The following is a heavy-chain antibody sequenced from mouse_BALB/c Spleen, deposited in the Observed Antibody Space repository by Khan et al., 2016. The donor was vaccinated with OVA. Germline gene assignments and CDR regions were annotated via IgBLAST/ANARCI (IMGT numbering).Heavy chain of an antibody. J-gene: IGHJ4*01. CDR2: INPSSGYT. CDR1: GYTFTSYT. V-gene: IGHV1-4*01. CDR3: ARGTYYAMDY. D-gene: IGHD3-3*01. Sequence: QVQLQQSGAELARPGASVKMSCKASGYTFTSYTMHWVKQRPGQGLEWIGYINPSSGYTNSNQKFKDKATLTADKSSSTAYMQLSSLTSEDSAVYYCARGTYYAMDYWGQGTSVTVSS.